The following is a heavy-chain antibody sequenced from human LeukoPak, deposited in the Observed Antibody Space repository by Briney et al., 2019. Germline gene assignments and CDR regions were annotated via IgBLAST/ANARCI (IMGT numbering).Heavy chain of an antibody. CDR1: GGSISSYY. CDR3: ARVAARDNYYYYYMDV. J-gene: IGHJ6*03. V-gene: IGHV4-59*01. CDR2: ICSSGST. D-gene: IGHD6-6*01. Sequence: PSETLSLTCTVSGGSISSYYWSWIRQPPGKGLEWIGYICSSGSTSYNPSLRSRVTLSVDTSKNQFSLKLSSVTAADTAVYYCARVAARDNYYYYYMDVWGKGTTVTVSS.